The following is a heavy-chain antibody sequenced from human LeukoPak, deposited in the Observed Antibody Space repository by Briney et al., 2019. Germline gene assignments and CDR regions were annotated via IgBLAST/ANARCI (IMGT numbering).Heavy chain of an antibody. V-gene: IGHV4-59*01. D-gene: IGHD3-3*01. J-gene: IGHJ4*02. CDR1: GGSISSYY. CDR2: IYYGGST. Sequence: SETLSLTCTVSGGSISSYYWSWIRQPPGKGLEWIGYIYYGGSTNYNPSLKSRVTISVDTSKNQFSLKLSSVTAADTAVYYCASLDFDYWGQGTLVTVSS. CDR3: ASLDFDY.